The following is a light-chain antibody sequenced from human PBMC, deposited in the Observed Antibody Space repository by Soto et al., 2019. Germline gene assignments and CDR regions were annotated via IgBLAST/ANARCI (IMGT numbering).Light chain of an antibody. Sequence: QSVLTQPPSASGSPGQSVTISCTGTSSDIGSYNYVSWYQQHPGKAPKLMIYEVSKRPSGVPDRFSGSKSGNTAALTVSGLQAEEEADYYCSSYAGSNNVLFGGGTQLTVL. CDR1: SSDIGSYNY. J-gene: IGLJ2*01. V-gene: IGLV2-8*01. CDR2: EVS. CDR3: SSYAGSNNVL.